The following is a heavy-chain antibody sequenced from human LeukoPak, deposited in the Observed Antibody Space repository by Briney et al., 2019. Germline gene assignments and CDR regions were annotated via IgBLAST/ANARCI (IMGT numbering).Heavy chain of an antibody. D-gene: IGHD2-15*01. CDR2: IYTSGST. CDR3: WFTTKWYYFDY. J-gene: IGHJ4*02. Sequence: SETLSLTCTVSGGSISSYYWSWIRQPAGKGLEWIGRIYTSGSTNYNPSLKSRVTISVDTSRNQFSLRLTSVTATDTALYYCWFTTKWYYFDYWGQGTLVTVSS. CDR1: GGSISSYY. V-gene: IGHV4-4*07.